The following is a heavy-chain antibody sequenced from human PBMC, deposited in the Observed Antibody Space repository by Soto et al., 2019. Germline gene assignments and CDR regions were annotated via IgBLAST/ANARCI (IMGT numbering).Heavy chain of an antibody. CDR3: AKRATDYDFWSGSILYFDY. D-gene: IGHD3-3*01. V-gene: IGHV3-23*01. J-gene: IGHJ4*02. CDR2: ISGSGGST. CDR1: EFTFSSYA. Sequence: GGSLRLSCAASEFTFSSYAMSWVRQAPGKGLEWVSAISGSGGSTYYADSVKGRFTISRDNSKNTLFLQMNSLRAEDTAVFYCAKRATDYDFWSGSILYFDYWGQGTLVTVSS.